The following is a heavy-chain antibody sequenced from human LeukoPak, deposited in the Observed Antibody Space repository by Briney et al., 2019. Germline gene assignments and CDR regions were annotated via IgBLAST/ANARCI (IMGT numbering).Heavy chain of an antibody. CDR1: GFTFSSYE. V-gene: IGHV3-48*03. CDR3: ARDPLVIAAAGSHDAFDI. CDR2: ISSSGSTI. D-gene: IGHD6-13*01. Sequence: GGSLRLPCAASGFTFSSYEMNWVRQAPGKGLEWVSYISSSGSTIYYADSVKGRFTISRDNAKNSLYLQMNSLRAEDTAVYYCARDPLVIAAAGSHDAFDIWGQGTMVTVSS. J-gene: IGHJ3*02.